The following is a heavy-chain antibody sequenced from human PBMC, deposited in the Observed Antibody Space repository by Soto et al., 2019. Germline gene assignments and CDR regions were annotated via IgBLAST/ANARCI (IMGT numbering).Heavy chain of an antibody. CDR3: ATHIYDYDNGRNFKYYFDS. D-gene: IGHD3-22*01. CDR1: GYSFAGYW. V-gene: IGHV5-10-1*01. Sequence: GESLKISCKGSGYSFAGYWITWVRQKPGKGLELVGRIDPSDSQTYYIPSFRGHVTISVPKSITNVFLQWSSLRGSDTAMYXCATHIYDYDNGRNFKYYFDSGRQRNRVTVSS. CDR2: IDPSDSQT. J-gene: IGHJ4*02.